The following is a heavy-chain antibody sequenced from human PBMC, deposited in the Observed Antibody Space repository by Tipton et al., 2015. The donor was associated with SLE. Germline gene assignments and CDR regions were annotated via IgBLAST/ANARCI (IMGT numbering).Heavy chain of an antibody. D-gene: IGHD7-27*01. CDR2: IYYSGST. V-gene: IGHV4-30-4*01. CDR3: ARGSGNWGIDY. J-gene: IGHJ4*02. Sequence: LRLSCTVSGGSISSGDYYWSWIRQPPGKDLEWIGYIYYSGSTYYNPSLKSRVTISVDTSKNQFSLKLNSVTAADTAVYYCARGSGNWGIDYWGQGTLVTVSS. CDR1: GGSISSGDYY.